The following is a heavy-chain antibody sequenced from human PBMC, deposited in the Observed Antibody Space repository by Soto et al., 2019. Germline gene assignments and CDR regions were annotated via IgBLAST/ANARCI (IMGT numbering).Heavy chain of an antibody. CDR1: GYTFTDYD. D-gene: IGHD2-2*01. V-gene: IGHV1-8*01. CDR3: ARGRFYSETSTWFAF. CDR2: VSPNSGNT. J-gene: IGHJ5*01. Sequence: QVQLVQSGTEVKKPGASVKVSCKASGYTFTDYDINWVRQAPGQGLEWMGWVSPNSGNTGYAQKFQDRVTMTRDTSISTAYMELNNLRFEDTAMYYCARGRFYSETSTWFAFWGQGTPVTVSS.